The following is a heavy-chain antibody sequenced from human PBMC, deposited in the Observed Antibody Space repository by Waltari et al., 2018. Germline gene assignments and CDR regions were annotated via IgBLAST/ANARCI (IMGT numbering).Heavy chain of an antibody. CDR3: AKRAGYYYYYMDV. CDR2: ISYDGSNK. V-gene: IGHV3-30*18. Sequence: QVQLVESGGGVVQPGRSLRLSCAASGFTFSSYGMHWVRQAPGKGLGWVAVISYDGSNKYYADSVKGRFTISRDNSKNTLYLQMNSLRAEDTAVYYCAKRAGYYYYYMDVWGKGTTVTVSS. J-gene: IGHJ6*03. CDR1: GFTFSSYG.